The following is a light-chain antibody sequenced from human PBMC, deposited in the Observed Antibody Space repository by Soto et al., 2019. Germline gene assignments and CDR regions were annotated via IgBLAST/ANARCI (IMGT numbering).Light chain of an antibody. Sequence: DIVMTQSPDTLAVSLGERATIDSKSSQSVLYRSNNKNYLAWYQQKPGQPPKLLIYWASTRESGVPDRFSGSRSGTEFNLTISSLQTEDVVVYYCQQYYSTWTFGQGTKVEFK. V-gene: IGKV4-1*01. J-gene: IGKJ1*01. CDR3: QQYYSTWT. CDR2: WAS. CDR1: QSVLYRSNNKNY.